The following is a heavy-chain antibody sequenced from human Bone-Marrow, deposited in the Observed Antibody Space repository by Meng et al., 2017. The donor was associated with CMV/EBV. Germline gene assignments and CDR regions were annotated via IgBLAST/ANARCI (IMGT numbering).Heavy chain of an antibody. CDR3: AVYDGFTREFDP. D-gene: IGHD5-24*01. CDR2: IFTGGST. CDR1: GASVNTGNYY. V-gene: IGHV4-61*02. J-gene: IGHJ5*02. Sequence: VSGASVNTGNYYWRWIRQPAGEGLQWIGRIFTGGSTIYNPSLKSRVTISIDTSKNQFSLKLNSVTAADTAVYYCAVYDGFTREFDPWGQGTLVTVSS.